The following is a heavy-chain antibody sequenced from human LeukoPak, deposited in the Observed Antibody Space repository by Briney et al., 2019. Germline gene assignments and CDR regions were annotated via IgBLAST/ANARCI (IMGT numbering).Heavy chain of an antibody. CDR1: GFTFSSHG. D-gene: IGHD3-10*01. CDR3: ARAVRGVGSDY. J-gene: IGHJ4*02. CDR2: IWYDGSNK. V-gene: IGHV3-33*01. Sequence: GGSLRLSCAASGFTFSSHGMHWVRQAPGKGLEWVAVIWYDGSNKYYADSVKGRFTISRDDSKNTLYLQMNSLRVEDTAVHYCARAVRGVGSDYWGQGTLVTVSS.